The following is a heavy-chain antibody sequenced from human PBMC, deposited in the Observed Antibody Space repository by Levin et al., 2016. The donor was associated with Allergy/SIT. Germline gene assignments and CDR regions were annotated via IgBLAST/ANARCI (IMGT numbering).Heavy chain of an antibody. V-gene: IGHV5-51*01. J-gene: IGHJ4*02. CDR3: ARPGVVTQYYFDY. CDR2: IYPGDSDT. Sequence: VRQMPGKGLEWMGIIYPGDSDTRYSPSFQGQVTISADKSISTAYLQWSSLKASDTAMYYCARPGVVTQYYFDYWGQGTLVTVSS. D-gene: IGHD3-3*01.